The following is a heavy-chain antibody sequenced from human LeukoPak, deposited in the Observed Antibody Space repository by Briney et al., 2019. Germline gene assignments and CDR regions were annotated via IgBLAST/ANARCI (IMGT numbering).Heavy chain of an antibody. V-gene: IGHV3-30*02. J-gene: IGHJ3*02. D-gene: IGHD3-3*01. Sequence: PGGSLRLSCAASGSTFSSYGMHWVRQAPGKGLEWVAFIRYGGSNKYYADYVKGRFTISRDNSKNTLYLQMNSLRAEDTAVYYCAKGGLRFLEWLLRKAFDIWGQGTMVTVSS. CDR3: AKGGLRFLEWLLRKAFDI. CDR2: IRYGGSNK. CDR1: GSTFSSYG.